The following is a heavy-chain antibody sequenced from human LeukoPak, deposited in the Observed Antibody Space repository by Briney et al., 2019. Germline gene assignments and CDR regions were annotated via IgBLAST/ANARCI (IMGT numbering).Heavy chain of an antibody. D-gene: IGHD3-3*01. CDR1: GFTFSNHA. V-gene: IGHV3-23*01. J-gene: IGHJ4*02. CDR2: ISGSGGGT. Sequence: GGSLRLSCTASGFTFSNHAMSWVRQAPGKGLEWVSGISGSGGGTYYADSVKGRFTISRDNSKNTLYLQTNSLRAEDTAVYYCAKDLRYDFWSGYYLDYWGQGTQVTVSS. CDR3: AKDLRYDFWSGYYLDY.